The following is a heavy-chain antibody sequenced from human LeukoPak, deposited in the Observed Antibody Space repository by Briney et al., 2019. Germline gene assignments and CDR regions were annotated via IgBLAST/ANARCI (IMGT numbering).Heavy chain of an antibody. J-gene: IGHJ4*02. D-gene: IGHD1-1*01. Sequence: GGSLRLSCAASGFTFSRYAMSWVRQAPGKGLEWVSSLSSDGSSDNYADSVKGRFTISRDNSRDMLYMQMNSLRDDDTAVYYCAQSRPTTQGTGPFDSWGQGTLVTVS. V-gene: IGHV3-23*01. CDR3: AQSRPTTQGTGPFDS. CDR2: LSSDGSSD. CDR1: GFTFSRYA.